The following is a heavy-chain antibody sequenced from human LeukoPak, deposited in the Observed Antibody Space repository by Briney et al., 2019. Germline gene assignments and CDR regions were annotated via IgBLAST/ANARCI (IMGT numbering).Heavy chain of an antibody. Sequence: GGSLRLSCAASGFTFSSYEMNWVRQAPGKGLEWVSYISSSGSTIYYADSVKGRFTISRDNAKNSLYLQMNSLRAEDTAVYYCASPSMGSSTSSFDYWGQGTLVTVSS. CDR2: ISSSGSTI. D-gene: IGHD2-2*01. CDR1: GFTFSSYE. J-gene: IGHJ4*02. CDR3: ASPSMGSSTSSFDY. V-gene: IGHV3-48*03.